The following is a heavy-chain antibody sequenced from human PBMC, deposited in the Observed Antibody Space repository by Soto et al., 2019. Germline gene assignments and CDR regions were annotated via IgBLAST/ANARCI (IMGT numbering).Heavy chain of an antibody. CDR2: ISAYNGNT. V-gene: IGHV1-18*01. D-gene: IGHD1-7*01. CDR1: GYTFNSYG. CDR3: ARARTGTKEYYFDY. J-gene: IGHJ4*02. Sequence: GASVKVSCKASGYTFNSYGISWVRQAPGQGLEWMGWISAYNGNTNYAQKLQGRVTMTTDTSTSTAYMELRSLRSDDTAVYYCARARTGTKEYYFDYWGQGTLVTVSS.